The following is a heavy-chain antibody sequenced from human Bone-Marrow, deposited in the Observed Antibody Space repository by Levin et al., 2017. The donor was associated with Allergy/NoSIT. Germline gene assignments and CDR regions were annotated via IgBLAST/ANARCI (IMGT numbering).Heavy chain of an antibody. Sequence: GGSLRLSCAASRFTFSNYYMHWVRQAPGKGLVWVSRVISDGSITDYADSVKGRFTISRDNARNMLYLQMNSLRAEDTAVYYCARGGCSSTSCLDNWGQGILVTVSS. CDR1: RFTFSNYY. V-gene: IGHV3-74*01. CDR3: ARGGCSSTSCLDN. D-gene: IGHD2-2*01. CDR2: VISDGSIT. J-gene: IGHJ4*02.